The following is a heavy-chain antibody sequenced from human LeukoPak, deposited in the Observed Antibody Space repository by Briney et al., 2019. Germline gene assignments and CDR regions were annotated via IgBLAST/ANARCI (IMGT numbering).Heavy chain of an antibody. Sequence: GGSLRLSCATSGFTFHDYGMSWVRQAPGKGLEWVSGINWNGGSTGYADSVKGRFTISRDNAKNSLYLQMNSLRAEDTALYYCARAAYAAFTGHFDYWGQGTLVTASS. CDR2: INWNGGST. D-gene: IGHD2-15*01. J-gene: IGHJ4*02. CDR1: GFTFHDYG. CDR3: ARAAYAAFTGHFDY. V-gene: IGHV3-20*04.